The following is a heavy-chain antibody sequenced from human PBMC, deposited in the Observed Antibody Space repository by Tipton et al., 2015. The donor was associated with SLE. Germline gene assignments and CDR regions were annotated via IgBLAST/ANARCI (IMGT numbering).Heavy chain of an antibody. V-gene: IGHV3-23*01. CDR2: ISGSGGST. J-gene: IGHJ4*02. Sequence: SLRLSCAASGFTFSNYAMSWVRQAPGKGLEWVSAISGSGGSTYYADSVKGRFTISRDNSKNTLYLQMNSLRAEDTAVYYCAKVTYYDFWSGYFDYWGQGTLVTVSS. CDR3: AKVTYYDFWSGYFDY. CDR1: GFTFSNYA. D-gene: IGHD3-3*01.